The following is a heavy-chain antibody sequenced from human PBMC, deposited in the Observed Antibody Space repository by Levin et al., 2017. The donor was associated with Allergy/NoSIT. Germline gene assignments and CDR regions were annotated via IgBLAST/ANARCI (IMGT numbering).Heavy chain of an antibody. Sequence: PGESLKISCKASGYTFSDYGISWVRQAPGQGLEWTGWISAYNGNTNYAQNIQGRVTMTTDTSTSTAYMELRSLRSEDTAVYYCARDRALDILTGYYTAYDAFDIWGQGTMVTVSS. CDR2: ISAYNGNT. CDR1: GYTFSDYG. CDR3: ARDRALDILTGYYTAYDAFDI. V-gene: IGHV1-18*01. D-gene: IGHD3-9*01. J-gene: IGHJ3*02.